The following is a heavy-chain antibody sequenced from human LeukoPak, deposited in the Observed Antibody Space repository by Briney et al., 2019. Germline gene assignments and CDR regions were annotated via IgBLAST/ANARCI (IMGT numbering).Heavy chain of an antibody. CDR1: GGSTISGDYY. CDR2: IYYRGST. CDR3: FRGGGAAMSGTIVIDAFDL. V-gene: IGHV4-30-4*01. D-gene: IGHD6-19*01. Sequence: SQTLSLTCTVSGGSTISGDYYWSWIRQPPGKDLEWIGYIYYRGSTYYNPSLKSRVTISVDTSKKQFSLRLSSVTAADTAVYYGFRGGGAAMSGTIVIDAFDLWGQGTMVTVSS. J-gene: IGHJ3*01.